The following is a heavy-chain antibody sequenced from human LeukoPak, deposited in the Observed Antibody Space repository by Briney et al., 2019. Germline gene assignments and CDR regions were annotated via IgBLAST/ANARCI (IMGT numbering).Heavy chain of an antibody. CDR2: IGTSGDRT. CDR3: ARDRPYFDY. V-gene: IGHV3-23*01. J-gene: IGHJ4*02. Sequence: GGSLRLFCSASGFTFSSSAMSWVRQAPGKGLEWVSAIGTSGDRTFYADSVKGRFTISRDNSKNTLYLQMNSLRAEDTAVYYCARDRPYFDYWGQGTLVTVSS. CDR1: GFTFSSSA.